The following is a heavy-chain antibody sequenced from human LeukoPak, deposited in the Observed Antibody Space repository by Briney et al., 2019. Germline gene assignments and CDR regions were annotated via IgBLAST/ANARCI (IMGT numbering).Heavy chain of an antibody. CDR2: IDHSGSS. J-gene: IGHJ4*02. D-gene: IGHD3-3*01. CDR1: AGSASNYY. Sequence: SETLSLTCAVYAGSASNYYWTWIRQPPRKGLEWIGEIDHSGSSHYNPTLKSRVTISVDTSKNQLSLKLSSVTAADTAVYYCARGLEDRISIFGVVKFYYFDFWGQGTLVTVSS. V-gene: IGHV4-34*01. CDR3: ARGLEDRISIFGVVKFYYFDF.